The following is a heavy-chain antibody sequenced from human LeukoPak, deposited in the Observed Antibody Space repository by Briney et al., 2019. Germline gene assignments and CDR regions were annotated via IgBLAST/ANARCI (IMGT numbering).Heavy chain of an antibody. J-gene: IGHJ4*02. Sequence: GGSLRLSCAASGFSFSSHGMHWARQAPGKGLERVAVIWYDGSDKYYADSVKGRFTISRDNSKNTLYLQMNSLRAEDTAVYYCARDIAARRFDYWGQGTLVTVSS. CDR3: ARDIAARRFDY. D-gene: IGHD6-6*01. CDR1: GFSFSSHG. V-gene: IGHV3-33*01. CDR2: IWYDGSDK.